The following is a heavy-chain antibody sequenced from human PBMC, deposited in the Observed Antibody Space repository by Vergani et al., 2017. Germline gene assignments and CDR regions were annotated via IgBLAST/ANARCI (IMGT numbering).Heavy chain of an antibody. CDR3: AKAPNYYDSSGYYLPYYYGMDV. CDR2: ISYDGSNK. J-gene: IGHJ6*02. CDR1: GFTFSSYG. Sequence: QVQLVESGGGVVQPGRSLRLSCAASGFTFSSYGMHWVRQAPGKGLEWVAVISYDGSNKYYADSVKGRFTISRDNSKNTLYLQMNSLRAEDTAVYYCAKAPNYYDSSGYYLPYYYGMDVWGQGP. V-gene: IGHV3-30*18. D-gene: IGHD3-22*01.